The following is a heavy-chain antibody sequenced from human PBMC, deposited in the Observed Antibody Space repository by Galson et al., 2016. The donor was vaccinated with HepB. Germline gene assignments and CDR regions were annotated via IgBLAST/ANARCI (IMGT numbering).Heavy chain of an antibody. Sequence: QSGAEVKKPGESLTISCKGSGYKFNYFWVSWVRQMPGKGLEWMGIIYPDDSQTVYSPSFHDQVTISVDKSVNSAYLQWTSLRASDTAMYYCARELRGVLSELDGGYRYGMDVWGQGTTVIVSS. CDR1: GYKFNYFW. CDR2: IYPDDSQT. CDR3: ARELRGVLSELDGGYRYGMDV. V-gene: IGHV5-51*01. J-gene: IGHJ6*02. D-gene: IGHD3-10*01.